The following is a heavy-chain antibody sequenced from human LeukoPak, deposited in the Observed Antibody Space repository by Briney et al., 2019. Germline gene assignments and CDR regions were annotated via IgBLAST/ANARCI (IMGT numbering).Heavy chain of an antibody. CDR3: ARKNYYDSSGQDAFDI. Sequence: SETLSLTCAVYGGSFSGYYWSWIRQPPGKGLEWIGYIYYSGSTNYNPSLKSRVTISVDTSKNQFSLKLSSVTAADTAVYYCARKNYYDSSGQDAFDIWGQGTMVTVSS. V-gene: IGHV4-59*08. CDR2: IYYSGST. J-gene: IGHJ3*02. CDR1: GGSFSGYY. D-gene: IGHD3-22*01.